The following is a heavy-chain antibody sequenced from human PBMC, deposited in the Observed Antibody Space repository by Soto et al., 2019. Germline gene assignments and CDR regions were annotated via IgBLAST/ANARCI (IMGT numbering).Heavy chain of an antibody. D-gene: IGHD3-9*01. J-gene: IGHJ6*02. CDR3: ARQLRYFGWFVRDTYAMDV. Sequence: QVQLVESGGGVVQPGRSLRLSCAASGFTFSTYTMHWVRQAPGKGLEWVAVISYDGSNKYYADSVKGRFTISRDNSKNTLYLQMNSLRAEDTAVYFCARQLRYFGWFVRDTYAMDVWGQGTTVTVSS. V-gene: IGHV3-30-3*01. CDR2: ISYDGSNK. CDR1: GFTFSTYT.